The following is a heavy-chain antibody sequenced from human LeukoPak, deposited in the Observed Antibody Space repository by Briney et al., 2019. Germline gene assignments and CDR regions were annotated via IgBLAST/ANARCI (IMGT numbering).Heavy chain of an antibody. CDR2: IYYSGST. D-gene: IGHD2-2*01. V-gene: IGHV4-39*07. CDR3: AKYDYYSYYMDV. CDR1: GGSLSSSSYY. Sequence: SGTLSLTCTVSGGSLSSSSYYWGWIRQPPGKGLEWVVSIYYSGSTYYNPSLKSRVTLSVDTSKNQFSLKLSSATAADADEYYCAKYDYYSYYMDVWGKGTTVTVSS. J-gene: IGHJ6*03.